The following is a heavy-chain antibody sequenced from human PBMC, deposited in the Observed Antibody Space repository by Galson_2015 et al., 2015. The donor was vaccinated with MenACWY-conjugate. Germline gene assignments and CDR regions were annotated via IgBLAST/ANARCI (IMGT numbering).Heavy chain of an antibody. Sequence: SLRLSCAASGFTFSSYGMHWVRQAPGKGLEWVAVISYDGSNKYYADSVKGRFTISRDNSKNTLYLQMNSLRAEDTAVYHCAKGVVVVTATNNWFDPWGQGTLVTVSS. J-gene: IGHJ5*02. CDR1: GFTFSSYG. CDR3: AKGVVVVTATNNWFDP. V-gene: IGHV3-30*18. D-gene: IGHD2-21*02. CDR2: ISYDGSNK.